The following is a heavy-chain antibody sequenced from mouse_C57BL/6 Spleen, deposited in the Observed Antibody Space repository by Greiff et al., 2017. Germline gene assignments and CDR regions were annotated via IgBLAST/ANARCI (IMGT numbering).Heavy chain of an antibody. D-gene: IGHD1-1*01. CDR2: IYPGDGDT. Sequence: VNLVESGPELVKPGASVKISCKASGYAFSSSWMNWVKQRPGKGLEWIGRIYPGDGDTNYNGKFKGKATLTADKSSSTAYMQLSSLTSEDSAVYFCAITTVVEGYFDVWGTGTTVTVSS. CDR3: AITTVVEGYFDV. V-gene: IGHV1-82*01. CDR1: GYAFSSSW. J-gene: IGHJ1*03.